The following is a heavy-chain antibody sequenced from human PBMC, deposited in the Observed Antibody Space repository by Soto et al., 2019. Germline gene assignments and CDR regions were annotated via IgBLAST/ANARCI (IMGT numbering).Heavy chain of an antibody. D-gene: IGHD5-18*01. CDR3: ARDGGTAMVLDV. Sequence: QVQLVQSGAEVKKPGSSVKVSCKASGGTFSSYAIRWVRQAPGQGLEWMGGIIPIFGTANYAQKFQCRVTITADKSTSTAYMELSILRSEDTAGYYCARDGGTAMVLDVWGQGTTVTVSS. CDR1: GGTFSSYA. V-gene: IGHV1-69*06. CDR2: IIPIFGTA. J-gene: IGHJ6*02.